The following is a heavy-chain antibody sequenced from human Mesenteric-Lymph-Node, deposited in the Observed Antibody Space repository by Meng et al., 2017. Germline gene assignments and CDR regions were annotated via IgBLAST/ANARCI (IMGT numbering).Heavy chain of an antibody. V-gene: IGHV3-11*04. CDR2: ISESGSVI. D-gene: IGHD5-12*01. J-gene: IGHJ4*02. CDR1: GFTFSDYY. CDR3: ARDDEFSGYNTGHGYFDS. Sequence: GGSLRLSCAASGFTFSDYYMSWIRQAPGKGLEWISSISESGSVIYYADSVKGRFTVSRDNAKNSQYLQMNSLRAEDTAVYYCARDDEFSGYNTGHGYFDSWGQGTLVTVSS.